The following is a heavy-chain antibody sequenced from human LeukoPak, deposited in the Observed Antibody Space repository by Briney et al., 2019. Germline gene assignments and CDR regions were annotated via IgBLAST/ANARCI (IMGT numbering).Heavy chain of an antibody. D-gene: IGHD6-13*01. V-gene: IGHV1-18*01. CDR3: ARALYSSSWYFPFDY. CDR1: GYTFTSYG. J-gene: IGHJ4*02. Sequence: ASVKVSCKASGYTFTSYGISWVGQAPGQGLEWMGWISAYNGNTNYAQKLQGRVTMTTDTSTSTAYMELRSLRSDDTAVYYCARALYSSSWYFPFDYWGQGTLVTVSS. CDR2: ISAYNGNT.